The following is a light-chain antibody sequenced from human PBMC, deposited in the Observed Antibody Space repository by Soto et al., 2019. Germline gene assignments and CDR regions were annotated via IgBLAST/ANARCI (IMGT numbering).Light chain of an antibody. Sequence: DIQMTQSPSSLSASVGGRFTITCRASQSISSYFNWYQQKPGKAPKLLIYSASSLESGVPSRFSGSGSGTDFTLTITSLQPEDFATYYCQQSYSTPITFGQGTRLEIK. CDR2: SAS. CDR1: QSISSY. V-gene: IGKV1-39*01. J-gene: IGKJ5*01. CDR3: QQSYSTPIT.